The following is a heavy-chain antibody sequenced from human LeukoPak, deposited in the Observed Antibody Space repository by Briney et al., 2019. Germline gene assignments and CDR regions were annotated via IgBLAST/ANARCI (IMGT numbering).Heavy chain of an antibody. J-gene: IGHJ5*02. V-gene: IGHV4-38-2*01. CDR1: GYSINSGYY. CDR3: ARVVERGPNWFDP. D-gene: IGHD1-1*01. CDR2: ISHGGST. Sequence: SETLSLTCAVSGYSINSGYYWGWIRQPPGKGLEWIVSISHGGSTFYNPALKSRVTTSVDTSKNQFSLKLTSVTAADTAVYYCARVVERGPNWFDPWGQGTLVTVSS.